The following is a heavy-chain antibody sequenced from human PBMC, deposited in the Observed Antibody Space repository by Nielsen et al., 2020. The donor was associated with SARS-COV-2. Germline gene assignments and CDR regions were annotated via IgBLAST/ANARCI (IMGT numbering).Heavy chain of an antibody. Sequence: GESLKISCAASGFTFSDYGMSWVRQAPKKGLEWVSGISGSGTDTYYSDSVKGRFTISRDNSKNTLYLQMNSLKTEDTAVYYCSSPTVAFWGQGTLVTVSS. CDR2: ISGSGTDT. V-gene: IGHV3-23*01. CDR1: GFTFSDYG. CDR3: SSPTVAF. D-gene: IGHD4-23*01. J-gene: IGHJ4*02.